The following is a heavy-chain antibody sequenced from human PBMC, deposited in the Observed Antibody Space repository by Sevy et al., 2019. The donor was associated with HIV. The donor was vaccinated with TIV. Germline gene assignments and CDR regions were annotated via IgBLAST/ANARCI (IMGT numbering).Heavy chain of an antibody. CDR2: SDPSGGNA. CDR3: VRADPDQHFDS. CDR1: GDTFTNNY. Sequence: ASVKVSCKASGDTFTNNYIHWVRQAPGQGLEWMGISDPSGGNASYAQKFQGRLTMVRDTSTCTLYMDLSSLRSEDTALYYCVRADPDQHFDSWGQGTLVTVSS. V-gene: IGHV1-46*01. J-gene: IGHJ4*02.